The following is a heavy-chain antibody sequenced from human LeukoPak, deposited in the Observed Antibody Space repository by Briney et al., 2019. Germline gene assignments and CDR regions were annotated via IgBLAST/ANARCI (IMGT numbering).Heavy chain of an antibody. CDR2: MNPNSGNT. Sequence: ASVKVSCKASGGTFSSYAINWVRQATGQGLEWMGWMNPNSGNTGYAQKFQGRVTMTRNTSISTAYMELSSLRSEDTAVYYCARAPGPKEWSRKPDYWGQGTLVTVSS. V-gene: IGHV1-8*02. D-gene: IGHD3-3*01. CDR1: GGTFSSYA. CDR3: ARAPGPKEWSRKPDY. J-gene: IGHJ4*02.